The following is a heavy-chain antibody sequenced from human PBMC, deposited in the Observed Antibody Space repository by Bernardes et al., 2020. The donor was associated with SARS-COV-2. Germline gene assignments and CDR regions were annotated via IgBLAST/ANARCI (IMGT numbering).Heavy chain of an antibody. V-gene: IGHV5-51*01. CDR2: IYPGDSDT. CDR3: ARGRYSGSYFSDFDY. D-gene: IGHD1-26*01. CDR1: GYSFTTSW. Sequence: SLKLSCKGSGYSFTTSWIGWVRQMPGTGLEWMGIIYPGDSDTRYSPSFQGQVTISADKSISTAYLQWSSLKASDIAMYYCARGRYSGSYFSDFDYWGQGTLVTVSS. J-gene: IGHJ4*02.